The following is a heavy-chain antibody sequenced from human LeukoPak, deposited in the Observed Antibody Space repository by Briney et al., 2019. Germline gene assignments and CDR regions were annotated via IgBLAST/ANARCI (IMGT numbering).Heavy chain of an antibody. Sequence: GGSLRLSCAASGFTFSSYAMNWVRQAPGKGLEWVSSISSNGGSAYYADPVKGRFTISRDNSKNTLYLQMSSLRAEDTAVYYCAKGGATVIDYWGQGTLVTVSS. CDR2: ISSNGGSA. J-gene: IGHJ4*02. CDR1: GFTFSSYA. CDR3: AKGGATVIDY. V-gene: IGHV3-23*01. D-gene: IGHD4-17*01.